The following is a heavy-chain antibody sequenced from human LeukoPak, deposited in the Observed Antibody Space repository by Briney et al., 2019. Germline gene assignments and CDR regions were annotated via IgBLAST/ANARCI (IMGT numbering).Heavy chain of an antibody. CDR3: ARDMNVVVPAANFDY. Sequence: PRGSLRLSCAASGFTFSSYWMSWVRQAPGKGLEWVANIKQDGSEKYYVDSVKGRFTISRDNAKNSLNLQMNSLRAEDTAVYYCARDMNVVVPAANFDYWGQGTLVTVSS. V-gene: IGHV3-7*01. CDR1: GFTFSSYW. CDR2: IKQDGSEK. D-gene: IGHD2-2*01. J-gene: IGHJ4*02.